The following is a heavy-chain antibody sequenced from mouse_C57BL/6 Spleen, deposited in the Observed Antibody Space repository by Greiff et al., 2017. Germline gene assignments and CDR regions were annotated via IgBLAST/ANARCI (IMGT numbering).Heavy chain of an antibody. CDR2: INPSNGGT. J-gene: IGHJ4*01. D-gene: IGHD1-1*01. Sequence: QVQLQQPGTELVKPGASVKLSCKASGYTFTSYWMHWVKQRPGQGLEWIGNINPSNGGTNYNQKFKGKATLTVDQSSSTAYMQLNSLTSEDSAVYYCARVLRDAMDYWGQGTSVTVSS. CDR3: ARVLRDAMDY. V-gene: IGHV1-53*01. CDR1: GYTFTSYW.